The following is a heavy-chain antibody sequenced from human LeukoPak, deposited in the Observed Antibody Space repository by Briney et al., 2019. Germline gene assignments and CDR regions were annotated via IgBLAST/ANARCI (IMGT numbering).Heavy chain of an antibody. D-gene: IGHD4-17*01. CDR3: ARDDSYGDYVHWFGP. V-gene: IGHV4-4*07. J-gene: IGHJ5*02. CDR2: IYTSGST. CDR1: GGSISSYY. Sequence: SETLSLTCTVSGGSISSYYWSWIRQPAGKGLGWIGRIYTSGSTNYNPSLKSRVTMSVDTPKNQFSLKLSSVTAADTAVYYCARDDSYGDYVHWFGPWGQGTLVTVSS.